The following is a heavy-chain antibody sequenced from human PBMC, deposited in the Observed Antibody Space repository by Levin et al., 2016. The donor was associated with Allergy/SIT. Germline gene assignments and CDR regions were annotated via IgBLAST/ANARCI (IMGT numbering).Heavy chain of an antibody. CDR1: GYSFTSYW. Sequence: KVSCKGSGYSFTSYWIGWVRQMPGKGLEWMGIIYPGDSDTRYSPSFQGQVTISADKSINTAYLQWSSLKASDTAIYYCARLGTKIQLWLDGYYMDVWGKGTTVTVSS. V-gene: IGHV5-51*01. CDR3: ARLGTKIQLWLDGYYMDV. D-gene: IGHD5-18*01. J-gene: IGHJ6*03. CDR2: IYPGDSDT.